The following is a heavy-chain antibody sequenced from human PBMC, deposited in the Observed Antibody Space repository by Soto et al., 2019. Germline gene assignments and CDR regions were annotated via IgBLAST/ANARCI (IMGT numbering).Heavy chain of an antibody. D-gene: IGHD1-1*01. CDR3: ARRRGSGNDRDAFDI. V-gene: IGHV2-5*01. J-gene: IGHJ3*02. CDR2: FYWNDDK. Sequence: QITLKEAGPTLVKPTQTLTLTCTFSGFSLSTSGVGVAWIRQPPGKAMEWLALFYWNDDKRYSPSLNTRLTITEDTYKNHLVLTLINVDPVGTATYLCARRRGSGNDRDAFDIWGQGTMVIVSS. CDR1: GFSLSTSGVG.